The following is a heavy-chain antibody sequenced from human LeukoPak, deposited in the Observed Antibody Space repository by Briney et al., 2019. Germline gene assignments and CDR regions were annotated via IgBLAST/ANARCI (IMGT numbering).Heavy chain of an antibody. D-gene: IGHD3-10*01. CDR2: ISGSGGTS. CDR1: GLTFSTYA. J-gene: IGHJ4*02. V-gene: IGHV3-23*01. CDR3: AKEVCSYYGSGSF. Sequence: GSLRLSCAASGLTFSTYAMSWVRQAPGKGLEWFSVISGSGGTSYYADSAKGPFTISRDNSRNTLYLQMNSLRAQDTAVYYCAKEVCSYYGSGSFWGQGTLVTVSS.